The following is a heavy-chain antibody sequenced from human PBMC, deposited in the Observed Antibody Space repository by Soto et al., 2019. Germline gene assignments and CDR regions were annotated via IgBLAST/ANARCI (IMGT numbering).Heavy chain of an antibody. CDR3: AREAGYCSRTSCYRRAFDT. V-gene: IGHV3-74*03. CDR1: GFTFSGHW. Sequence: EVQLVESGGDLVQPGGSLRLSCAASGFTFSGHWMHWVRQVPGKGLEWVSRINTDGATSTYADSVKSRFTISRDNAKNTLYLQMSALRAEDTALYYCAREAGYCSRTSCYRRAFDTWGQGTTVTVSS. J-gene: IGHJ3*02. CDR2: INTDGATS. D-gene: IGHD2-2*01.